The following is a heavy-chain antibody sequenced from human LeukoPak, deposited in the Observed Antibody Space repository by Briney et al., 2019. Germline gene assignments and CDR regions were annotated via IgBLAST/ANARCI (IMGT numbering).Heavy chain of an antibody. V-gene: IGHV3-23*01. Sequence: PGGSLRLSCAASGFTFSSYAMSWVRQAPGKGLEWVSAISGSGGSTYYADSVKGRFTISRDNSKNTLYLQMNSLRAEDTAVYYCAKDPLNVFERVYYDSSGPTWFDYWGQGTLVTVSS. CDR3: AKDPLNVFERVYYDSSGPTWFDY. CDR1: GFTFSSYA. D-gene: IGHD3-22*01. J-gene: IGHJ4*02. CDR2: ISGSGGST.